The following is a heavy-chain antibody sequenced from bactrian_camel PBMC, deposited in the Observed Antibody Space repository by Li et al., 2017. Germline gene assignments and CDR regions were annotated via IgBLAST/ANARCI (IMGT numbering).Heavy chain of an antibody. Sequence: HVQLVESGGGSVQVGGSLTLSCVASGDTIGRYCMGWFRQIPDREREGVAGIESDGSTSYADSVKGRFTMSRDSDKHTLYLQMNSLKPEDTAMYYCAQTGNVPMAWNCPDFNFWGQGTQVTVS. J-gene: IGHJ6*01. CDR2: IESDGST. CDR3: AQTGNVPMAWNCPDFNF. CDR1: GDTIGRYC. D-gene: IGHD1*01. V-gene: IGHV3S55*01.